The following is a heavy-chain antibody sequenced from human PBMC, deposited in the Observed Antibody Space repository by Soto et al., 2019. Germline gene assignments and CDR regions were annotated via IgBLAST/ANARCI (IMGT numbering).Heavy chain of an antibody. CDR3: ARGAHNFLGSYRYLLAFDI. J-gene: IGHJ3*02. V-gene: IGHV1-69*01. CDR1: GGTFSSYA. Sequence: QVQLVQSGAEVKKPGSSVKVSCKASGGTFSSYAISWVRQAPGQGLEWMGGIIPIFGTANYAQKFQGRVTITADESTSTAYMELSSLRSEDTAVYYCARGAHNFLGSYRYLLAFDIWGQGTMVTVSS. CDR2: IIPIFGTA. D-gene: IGHD3-16*02.